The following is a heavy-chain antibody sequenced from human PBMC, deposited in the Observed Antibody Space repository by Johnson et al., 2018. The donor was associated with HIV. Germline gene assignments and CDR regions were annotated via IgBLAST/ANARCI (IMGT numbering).Heavy chain of an antibody. CDR3: ARAEIYEGRVGDFAFDI. CDR2: IRWDGAIT. D-gene: IGHD3-10*01. V-gene: IGHV3-43D*03. Sequence: VQLVESGGCLVQPGRSLRLSCAASGFTFDDYAMHWVRQAPGNGLEWVSLIRWDGAITHYADSVKGRFTISRDNSRNSLYLQMKSLRPEDTALYYCARAEIYEGRVGDFAFDIWGRGTMVTVSS. J-gene: IGHJ3*02. CDR1: GFTFDDYA.